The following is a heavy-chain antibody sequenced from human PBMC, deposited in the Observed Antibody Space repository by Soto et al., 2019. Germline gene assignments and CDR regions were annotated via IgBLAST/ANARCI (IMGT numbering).Heavy chain of an antibody. CDR2: ISARGGTT. V-gene: IGHV3-23*01. CDR3: ATARVFGAGPGMDG. CDR1: GFTFSNYA. J-gene: IGHJ6*02. Sequence: EVQLLESGGDLVQPGGSLRLSCEASGFTFSNYAMSWVRQAPGKGLGWVTGISARGGTTYYVDSVKGRFTISRDNSKNTLYLQMNALRAEDRAVYYCATARVFGAGPGMDGWGQGTTVTVS. D-gene: IGHD3-10*02.